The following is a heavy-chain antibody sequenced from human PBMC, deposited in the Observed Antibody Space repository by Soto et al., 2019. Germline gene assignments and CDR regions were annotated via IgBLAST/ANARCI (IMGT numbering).Heavy chain of an antibody. CDR3: AREELSRDGYNPVRY. CDR1: GGSVSSGSYY. D-gene: IGHD5-12*01. Sequence: SXTLSVTCTVSGGSVSSGSYYWSWIRQPPGKGLECIGYIYHSGSTNYNPSLKSRVTISVDTSKNQFSLKLSSVTAADTAVYYCAREELSRDGYNPVRYWGQGTLVTVSS. CDR2: IYHSGST. J-gene: IGHJ4*02. V-gene: IGHV4-61*01.